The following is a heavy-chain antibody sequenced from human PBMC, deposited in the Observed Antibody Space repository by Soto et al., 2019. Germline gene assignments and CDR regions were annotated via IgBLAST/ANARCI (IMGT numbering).Heavy chain of an antibody. D-gene: IGHD5-12*01. J-gene: IGHJ4*02. CDR2: ISAYNGNT. V-gene: IGHV1-18*01. CDR3: ARDAVNIVATIEDYFDY. CDR1: GYTFTSYG. Sequence: QVQLVQSGAEVKKPGASVKVSCKTSGYTFTSYGISWVRQAPGQGLEWMGWISAYNGNTNYAQKLQGRVTMTTDTSTSTAYMELRSLRSDDTAVYYCARDAVNIVATIEDYFDYWGQGTLVTVSS.